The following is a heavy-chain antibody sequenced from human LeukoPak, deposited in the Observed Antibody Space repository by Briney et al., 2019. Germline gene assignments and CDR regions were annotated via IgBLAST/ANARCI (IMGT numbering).Heavy chain of an antibody. V-gene: IGHV3-7*05. J-gene: IGHJ6*02. CDR2: IKQDGSEK. Sequence: PRGPLPLSCAATGFTSSSYWMTWVRRAPGKGLEWVANIKQDGSEKYYVDSVKGRFTISRDNAKNSLYLQMSSLRAEDTAVYYCGMAMDVWGRGTTVTVSS. D-gene: IGHD5-24*01. CDR3: GMAMDV. CDR1: GFTSSSYW.